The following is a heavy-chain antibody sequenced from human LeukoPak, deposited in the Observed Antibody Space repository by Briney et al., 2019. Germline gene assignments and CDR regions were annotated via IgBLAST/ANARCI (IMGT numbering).Heavy chain of an antibody. CDR1: GFTFSSYW. Sequence: GGSLRLSCAASGFTFSSYWMHWVRQAPGKGLEWVSAISGSGGSTYYADSVKGRFTISRDNSKNTLYLQMNSLRAEDTAVYYCASDSSGWYSGYWGQGTLVTVSS. V-gene: IGHV3-23*01. CDR2: ISGSGGST. J-gene: IGHJ4*02. D-gene: IGHD6-19*01. CDR3: ASDSSGWYSGY.